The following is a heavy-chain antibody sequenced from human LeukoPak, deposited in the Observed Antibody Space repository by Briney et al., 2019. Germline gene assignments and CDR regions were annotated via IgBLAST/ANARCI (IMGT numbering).Heavy chain of an antibody. Sequence: VESLMISCKGSGYRFTSYWIAWVRQMPGKGLELMGSIYPGDSDVRYSPSFQGQVTISADKSLTTAYLQWRSLKASDTAIHYCTRQGVDYSDRSAFYYWGPGTRVSV. V-gene: IGHV5-51*01. CDR3: TRQGVDYSDRSAFYY. CDR2: IYPGDSDV. CDR1: GYRFTSYW. D-gene: IGHD3-22*01. J-gene: IGHJ4*01.